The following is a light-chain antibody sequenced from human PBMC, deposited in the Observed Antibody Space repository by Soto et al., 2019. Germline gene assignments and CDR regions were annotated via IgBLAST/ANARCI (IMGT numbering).Light chain of an antibody. J-gene: IGKJ5*01. Sequence: EIVLTQSPGTLSLSPGERATLSCRASQSMSINYLAWYQQKPGQAPRLLVYGASNRATGIPDRFSGSGSGTDFTLTISRLEPEDFAVYYCQQYNNSPLTFGQGTRLEIK. CDR1: QSMSINY. V-gene: IGKV3-20*01. CDR3: QQYNNSPLT. CDR2: GAS.